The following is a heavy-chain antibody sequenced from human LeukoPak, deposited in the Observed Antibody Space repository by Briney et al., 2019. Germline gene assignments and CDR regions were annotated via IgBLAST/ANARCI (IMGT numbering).Heavy chain of an antibody. CDR1: GFTFSNYD. V-gene: IGHV3-30*18. Sequence: GRSLRLSCAASGFTFSNYDMHWVRQAPGKGLEWVAVIPYDGTNKYYADSVKGRFTISRDNSKSTLYLQMNSLRAEDTAVYYCAKENDFVYWGQGTLVTVSS. CDR3: AKENDFVY. CDR2: IPYDGTNK. J-gene: IGHJ4*02. D-gene: IGHD3-3*01.